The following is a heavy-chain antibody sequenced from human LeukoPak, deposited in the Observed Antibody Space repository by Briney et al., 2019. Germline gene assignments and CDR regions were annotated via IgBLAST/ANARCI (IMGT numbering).Heavy chain of an antibody. CDR1: GFTFGDYA. V-gene: IGHV3-9*03. Sequence: ARSLRLSCAASGFTFGDYAMHWVRQVPGKGLEWVSYISWNGGSINYADSVKGRFTISRDNAKNSLYLQMDSLRSEGMALYYCTKGQWQAFDYWGQGALVTIST. J-gene: IGHJ4*02. CDR2: ISWNGGSI. CDR3: TKGQWQAFDY. D-gene: IGHD6-19*01.